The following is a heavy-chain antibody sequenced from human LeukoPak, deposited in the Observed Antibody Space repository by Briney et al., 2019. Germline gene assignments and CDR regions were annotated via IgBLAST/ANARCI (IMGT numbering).Heavy chain of an antibody. V-gene: IGHV3-23*01. CDR2: IGSGGDT. CDR3: AKYYAARSRSFDF. Sequence: GGSLRLSCAASGFTFSSYAMTWVRQAPGKGLEWVSVIGSGGDTYYADSVKGRFTTSRDNSKNTLYLQMNSLRAEDTAVYYCAKYYAARSRSFDFWGQGTLVTVSS. J-gene: IGHJ4*02. D-gene: IGHD3-10*01. CDR1: GFTFSSYA.